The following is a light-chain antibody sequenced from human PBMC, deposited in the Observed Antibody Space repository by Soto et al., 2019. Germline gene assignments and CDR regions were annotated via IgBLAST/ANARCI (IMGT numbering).Light chain of an antibody. CDR2: GAS. Sequence: EVVLTQSPGTLSLFPGERATLSCSASQSVSSSYLAWYQQKPGQAPRLLIFGASSRATGIPDRFSGSGSGTDFILTISRLEPEDFAVYYCQQYGNSRWTFGQGTKVDIK. CDR3: QQYGNSRWT. V-gene: IGKV3-20*01. J-gene: IGKJ1*01. CDR1: QSVSSSY.